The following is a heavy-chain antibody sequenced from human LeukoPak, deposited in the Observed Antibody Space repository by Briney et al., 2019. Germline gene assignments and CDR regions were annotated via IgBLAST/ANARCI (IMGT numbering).Heavy chain of an antibody. Sequence: GGSLRLSCAASGVTFSSYAMHWVRQAPGKGLEYDSAINSNGGSTYYANSVKGRFTISRDNSKNTLYLQMGSLRAEDMAVYYCARGQRGYSGYDHYYFDYWGQGTLVTVSS. V-gene: IGHV3-64*01. J-gene: IGHJ4*02. D-gene: IGHD5-12*01. CDR2: INSNGGST. CDR3: ARGQRGYSGYDHYYFDY. CDR1: GVTFSSYA.